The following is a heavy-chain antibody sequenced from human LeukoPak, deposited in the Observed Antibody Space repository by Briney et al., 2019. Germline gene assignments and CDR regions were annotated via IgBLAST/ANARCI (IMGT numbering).Heavy chain of an antibody. V-gene: IGHV3-30-3*01. D-gene: IGHD3-9*01. J-gene: IGHJ5*02. CDR1: GFTFSSYA. CDR2: ISYDGSNK. Sequence: GGSLRLSCAASGFTFSSYAMHWVRQAPGKGLEWVAVISYDGSNKYYADSVKGRLTISRDNSKNTLYLQMNSLRAEDTAVYYCASPPYYDILTGYFPWGQGTLVTVSS. CDR3: ASPPYYDILTGYFP.